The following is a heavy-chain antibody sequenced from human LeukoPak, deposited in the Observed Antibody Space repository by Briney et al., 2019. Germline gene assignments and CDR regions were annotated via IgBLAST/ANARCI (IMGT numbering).Heavy chain of an antibody. J-gene: IGHJ4*02. CDR1: GFTFSAFA. CDR3: AKRGVVIRVFLVGFHKEAYYFDS. D-gene: IGHD3-10*01. V-gene: IGHV3-23*01. Sequence: PGGSLRLSCAASGFTFSAFAMTWVRQAPGKGLEWVSSITGNHHSRYNTDSVQGRFTISRDNPKNTLYLQMNSLRAEDTAVYFCAKRGVVIRVFLVGFHKEAYYFDSWGQGALVTVSS. CDR2: ITGNHHSR.